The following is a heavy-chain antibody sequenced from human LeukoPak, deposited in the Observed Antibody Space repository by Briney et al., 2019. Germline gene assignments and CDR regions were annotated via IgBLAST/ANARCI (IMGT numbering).Heavy chain of an antibody. V-gene: IGHV1-2*02. CDR2: INPNTGGT. CDR3: ARDGYYYDDSGYFSF. J-gene: IGHJ4*02. Sequence: ASVKVSCKASGGTVSSYAISWVRQAPGQGLEWLGWINPNTGGTDYAQEFQGRVTMTRDTSISTAYMELSSLRSDDTAVYYCARDGYYYDDSGYFSFWGQGTLVTVSS. CDR1: GGTVSSYA. D-gene: IGHD3-22*01.